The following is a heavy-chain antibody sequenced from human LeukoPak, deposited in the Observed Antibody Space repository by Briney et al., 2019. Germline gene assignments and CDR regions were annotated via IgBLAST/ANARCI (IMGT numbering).Heavy chain of an antibody. Sequence: GGSLRLSCAASGFTFSSYAMHWVRQAPRKGLDWVAVISYGGGTTYYADSVKRRFTISRDSSKNTVSLQMNSLRPEDTAVYYCARDKLRGAPHFRHQGGEGTVVSVS. D-gene: IGHD1-7*01. CDR1: GFTFSSYA. CDR3: ARDKLRGAPHFRHQ. CDR2: ISYGGGTT. V-gene: IGHV3-30*04. J-gene: IGHJ4*02.